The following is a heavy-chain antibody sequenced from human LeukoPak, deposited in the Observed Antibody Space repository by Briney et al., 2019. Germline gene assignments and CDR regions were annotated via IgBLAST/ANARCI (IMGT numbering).Heavy chain of an antibody. J-gene: IGHJ4*02. CDR1: GFTFSDYY. Sequence: PGGSLRLSCAASGFTFSDYYMSWIRQAPGKGLEWVSYISSSGSTIYYADSVKGRFTISRDNAKNSLYLQMNSLRAEDTALYYCARVGTGYCSSTSCEDLGYCSGGSCYAFDYWGQGTLVTVSS. D-gene: IGHD2-15*01. V-gene: IGHV3-11*01. CDR2: ISSSGSTI. CDR3: ARVGTGYCSSTSCEDLGYCSGGSCYAFDY.